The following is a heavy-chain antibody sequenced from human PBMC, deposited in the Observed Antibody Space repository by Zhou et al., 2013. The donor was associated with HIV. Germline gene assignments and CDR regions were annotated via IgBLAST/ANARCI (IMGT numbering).Heavy chain of an antibody. V-gene: IGHV1-2*02. Sequence: QVQLIQSGAELKNPGASVRVSCKASGFTFTDHYIHWVRQAPGQALEYMGWVNPLTGATHYAQKFRGRVTMSRQTSITTAYVDLSRLTPDDSAFYYCARAPRYSGTSGSDHWGQGTLVTVSS. CDR3: ARAPRYSGTSGSDH. D-gene: IGHD1-26*01. CDR2: VNPLTGAT. J-gene: IGHJ4*02. CDR1: GFTFTDHY.